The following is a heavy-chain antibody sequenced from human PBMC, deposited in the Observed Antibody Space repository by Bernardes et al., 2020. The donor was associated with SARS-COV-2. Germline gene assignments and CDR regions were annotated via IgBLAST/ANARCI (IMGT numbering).Heavy chain of an antibody. CDR2: ISGSGENT. V-gene: IGHV3-23*01. J-gene: IGHJ6*02. D-gene: IGHD2-2*01. Sequence: GQHVTGSRAVSGFTLSSYAMGWGANAPGKGVEWVSGISGSGENTNQADSVKGRFTISRDNSKNTLYVQMNSLRAEDTAIYYCATRSTTTTGGHYYYGVDVWGQGTTVTVSS. CDR3: ATRSTTTTGGHYYYGVDV. CDR1: GFTLSSYA.